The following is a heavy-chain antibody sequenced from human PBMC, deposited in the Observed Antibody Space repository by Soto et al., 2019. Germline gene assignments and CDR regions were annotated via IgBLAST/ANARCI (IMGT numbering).Heavy chain of an antibody. Sequence: SETLSLTCTVSGGSISSSSYCWGWIRQPPGKGLEWIGSIYYSGSTYYNPSLKSRVTISVDTSKNQFSLKLSSVTAADTAVYYCGRKGAGSYSSGWYGPGVFDIGGQGKMVPVSS. CDR2: IYYSGST. D-gene: IGHD6-13*01. V-gene: IGHV4-39*01. J-gene: IGHJ3*02. CDR1: GGSISSSSYC. CDR3: GRKGAGSYSSGWYGPGVFDI.